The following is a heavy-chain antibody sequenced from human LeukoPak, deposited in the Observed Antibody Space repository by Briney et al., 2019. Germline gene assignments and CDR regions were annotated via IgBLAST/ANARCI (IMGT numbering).Heavy chain of an antibody. CDR2: ISGGGGST. CDR1: GFIFSGYA. CDR3: AKAGSGYSYFDH. J-gene: IGHJ4*02. Sequence: GGSLRLSCAASGFIFSGYAMSWVRQAPGKGLEWVSGISGGGGSTYYADSVKGRFAISIDNSKNRLFLQMNSLRAEDTAVYYCAKAGSGYSYFDHWGQGTLVTVSS. D-gene: IGHD3-22*01. V-gene: IGHV3-23*01.